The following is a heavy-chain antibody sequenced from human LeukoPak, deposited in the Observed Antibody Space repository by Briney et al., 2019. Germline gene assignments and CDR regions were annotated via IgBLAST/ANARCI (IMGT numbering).Heavy chain of an antibody. CDR1: GFTLSKYW. Sequence: PGGSLRLSCVGSGFTLSKYWMNWVRQAPGKGLEGVANIKEDGSQIYYVDSVRGRFTISRDNAKNSVYLQMNSLRAEDTAVYYCAGSSGWLFDYWGQGSLVAVSS. J-gene: IGHJ4*02. D-gene: IGHD6-19*01. V-gene: IGHV3-7*01. CDR2: IKEDGSQI. CDR3: AGSSGWLFDY.